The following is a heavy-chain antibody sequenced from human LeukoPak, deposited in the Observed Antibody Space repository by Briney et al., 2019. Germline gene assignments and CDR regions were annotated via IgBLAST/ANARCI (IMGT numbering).Heavy chain of an antibody. CDR1: GGSFSGYY. Sequence: PAETLSLTCAVYGGSFSGYYWSWIRQPPGKGLEWIGEINHSGSTNYNPSLKSRVTISVDTSKNQFSLKLSSVTAADTAVYYCARGYGGSYYWGFDYWGQGTLVTVSS. CDR2: INHSGST. V-gene: IGHV4-34*01. D-gene: IGHD1-26*01. J-gene: IGHJ4*02. CDR3: ARGYGGSYYWGFDY.